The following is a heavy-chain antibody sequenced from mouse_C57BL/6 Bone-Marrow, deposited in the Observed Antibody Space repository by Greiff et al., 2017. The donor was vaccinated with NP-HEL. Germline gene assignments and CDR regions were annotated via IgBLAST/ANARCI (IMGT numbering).Heavy chain of an antibody. D-gene: IGHD2-1*01. Sequence: EVQLVESGGDLVKPGGSLKLSCAASGFTFSDYYMYWVRQTPEKRLEWVAYISNGGGSTYYPDTVKGRFTISRDNAKNTLYLQMSRLKSEDTAMYYCARRGDGNYELMDYWGQGTSVTVSS. J-gene: IGHJ4*01. CDR3: ARRGDGNYELMDY. V-gene: IGHV5-12*01. CDR1: GFTFSDYY. CDR2: ISNGGGST.